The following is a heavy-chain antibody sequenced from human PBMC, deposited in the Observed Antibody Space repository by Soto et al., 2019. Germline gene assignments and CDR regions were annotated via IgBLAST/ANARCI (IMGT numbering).Heavy chain of an antibody. V-gene: IGHV3-30-3*01. D-gene: IGHD3-10*01. CDR1: GFTFSSYA. J-gene: IGHJ6*02. Sequence: QVQLVESGGGVVQPGRSLRLSCAASGFTFSSYAMHWVRQAPGKGLEWVAVISYDGSNKYYADSVKGRFTISRDNSKNTLYLQMNSLRAEDTAVYYCARGSRSGSYYKTYYYGMDVWGQGTTVTVSS. CDR2: ISYDGSNK. CDR3: ARGSRSGSYYKTYYYGMDV.